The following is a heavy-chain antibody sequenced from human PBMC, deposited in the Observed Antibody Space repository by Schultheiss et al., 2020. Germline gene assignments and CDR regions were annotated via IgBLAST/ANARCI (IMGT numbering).Heavy chain of an antibody. CDR1: GFTFSSYA. Sequence: GESLKISCAASGFTFSSYAMHWVRQAPGKGLEWVAVISYDGSNKYYADSVKGRFTISRDNSKNTLYLQMNSLRAEDTAVYYCADRYGDPEYFQHWGQGTLVTVSS. J-gene: IGHJ1*01. CDR3: ADRYGDPEYFQH. CDR2: ISYDGSNK. V-gene: IGHV3-30*07. D-gene: IGHD4-17*01.